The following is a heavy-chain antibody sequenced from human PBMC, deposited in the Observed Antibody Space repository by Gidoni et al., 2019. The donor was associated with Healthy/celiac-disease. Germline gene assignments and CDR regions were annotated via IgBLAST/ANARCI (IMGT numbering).Heavy chain of an antibody. J-gene: IGHJ3*02. D-gene: IGHD2-15*01. Sequence: QLQLQESGPGLVKPSETLSLTSTVSGGSISSSSYYWGWIRQPPGKGLAWIGSIYYSGSTYYNPSLKSRVTISVDTSKNQFSLKLSPVTAADTAVYYCASPGQRIVYDAFDIWGQGTMVTVSS. V-gene: IGHV4-39*01. CDR3: ASPGQRIVYDAFDI. CDR1: GGSISSSSYY. CDR2: IYYSGST.